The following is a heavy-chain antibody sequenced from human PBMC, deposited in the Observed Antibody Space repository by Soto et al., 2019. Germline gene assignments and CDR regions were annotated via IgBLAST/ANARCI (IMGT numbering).Heavy chain of an antibody. D-gene: IGHD3-22*01. CDR3: ARDQTDSGGYSDS. Sequence: HPGGSLRLSCEASGFNFSSYGIHWVRQAPGKGLEWVAIIWNDGSNEYYADSVKGRFTISRDNSKNTGYLQVSKLRAEDTAVYFCARDQTDSGGYSDSWGQGTLVTVSS. J-gene: IGHJ4*02. CDR1: GFNFSSYG. CDR2: IWNDGSNE. V-gene: IGHV3-33*01.